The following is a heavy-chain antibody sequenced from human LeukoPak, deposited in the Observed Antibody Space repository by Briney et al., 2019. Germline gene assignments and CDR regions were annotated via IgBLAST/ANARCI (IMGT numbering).Heavy chain of an antibody. CDR2: IYHSGNS. D-gene: IGHD3-10*01. CDR1: GYSVSNGYY. V-gene: IGHV4-38-2*02. Sequence: PSETLSLTCTVSGYSVSNGYYWGWIGQSPGKGLEWIASIYHSGNSYYNPSLKSRIAISSDTSKNQFYLKLNSVTAADTAVYYCASNLYASGGYFAYWGQGILVTVSS. CDR3: ASNLYASGGYFAY. J-gene: IGHJ4*02.